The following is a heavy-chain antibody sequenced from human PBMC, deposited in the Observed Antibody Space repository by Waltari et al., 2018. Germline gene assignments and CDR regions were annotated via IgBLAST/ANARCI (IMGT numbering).Heavy chain of an antibody. J-gene: IGHJ4*02. Sequence: EVELVQSGAEVKKPGATVKISCKASGYTLMDYFMHWVQHAPGNGLEWMGRIDPEDGETVYSGKFQGRVTITADTSTDTAYMELSSLTSGDTAVYYCAPLPGGSGQTFDYWGQGTLVTVSS. CDR3: APLPGGSGQTFDY. D-gene: IGHD3-10*01. V-gene: IGHV1-69-2*01. CDR1: GYTLMDYF. CDR2: IDPEDGET.